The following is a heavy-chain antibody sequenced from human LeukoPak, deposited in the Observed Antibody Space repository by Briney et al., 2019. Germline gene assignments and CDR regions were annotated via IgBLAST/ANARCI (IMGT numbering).Heavy chain of an antibody. CDR2: IYTSAST. J-gene: IGHJ3*02. CDR3: ATTGLLVAPI. Sequence: PSETLSLTCTVSGASLSSGSYYWSWIRQPAGKELEWIGRIYTSASTNYNPSLKSRVTISVDTAKNQFSLKLSSVTAADTAVYYCATTGLLVAPIWGQGTMVTVSS. CDR1: GASLSSGSYY. V-gene: IGHV4-61*02. D-gene: IGHD5-12*01.